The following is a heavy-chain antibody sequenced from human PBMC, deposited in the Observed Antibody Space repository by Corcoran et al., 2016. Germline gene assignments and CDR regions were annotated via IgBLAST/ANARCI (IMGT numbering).Heavy chain of an antibody. CDR2: IYHSGST. J-gene: IGHJ4*02. CDR1: GYSISSGYY. Sequence: QVQLQESGPGLVKPSETLSLTCTVSGYSISSGYYWGWIRQPPGQGLEWIGSIYHSGSTYYNPSLKSRVTISVDTSKNQFSLKLSSVTAADTAVYYCARLSWNYEGIDYWGQGTLVTVSS. D-gene: IGHD1-7*01. V-gene: IGHV4-38-2*02. CDR3: ARLSWNYEGIDY.